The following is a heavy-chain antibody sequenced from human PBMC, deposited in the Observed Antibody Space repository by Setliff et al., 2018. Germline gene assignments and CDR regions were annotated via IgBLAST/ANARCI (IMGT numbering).Heavy chain of an antibody. Sequence: ASVKVSCKVSGYTIYDYFMHWVQQAPGKGLEWMGRVDPEDDETIYAEKFQGRVSMTADTSTNTIYMELSSLGSEDTAVYYCATSRPTRGYFDSWGQGTLVTVPQ. CDR3: ATSRPTRGYFDS. CDR2: VDPEDDET. V-gene: IGHV1-69-2*01. J-gene: IGHJ4*02. CDR1: GYTIYDYF.